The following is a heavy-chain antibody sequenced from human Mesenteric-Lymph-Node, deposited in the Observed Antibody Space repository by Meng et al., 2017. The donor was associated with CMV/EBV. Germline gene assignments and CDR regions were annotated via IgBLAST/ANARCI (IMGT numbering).Heavy chain of an antibody. CDR2: ISANNGDK. J-gene: IGHJ4*02. CDR1: GYTFNNYG. D-gene: IGHD1-7*01. Sequence: ASVKVSCKASGYTFNNYGFSRVRQAPGQGLEWMGWISANNGDKNYAQNFQVRVTMTTYTYTTTAYMERRSLGPDDTSVYYCVRIYHWNYAIDYWGQGTLVTVSS. V-gene: IGHV1-18*01. CDR3: VRIYHWNYAIDY.